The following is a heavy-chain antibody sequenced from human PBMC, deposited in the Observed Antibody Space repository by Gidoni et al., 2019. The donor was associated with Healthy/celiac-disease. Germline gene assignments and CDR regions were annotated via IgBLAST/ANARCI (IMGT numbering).Heavy chain of an antibody. CDR2: IYYSGST. CDR3: AQTWDWFDP. D-gene: IGHD1-26*01. CDR1: GGSINSRSSY. J-gene: IGHJ5*02. Sequence: QPQLQESGPGLLKPSENLSPPCTVSGGSINSRSSYWCWIRPPPGKGLEWIGSIYYSGSTYDNPSLKSRVTISVDTSTNQFSLKLSSVTAADTAVYYCAQTWDWFDPWGQGTLVTVSS. V-gene: IGHV4-39*01.